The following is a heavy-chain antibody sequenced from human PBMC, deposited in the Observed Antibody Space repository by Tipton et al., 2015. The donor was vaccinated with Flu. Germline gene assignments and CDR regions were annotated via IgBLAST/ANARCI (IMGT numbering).Heavy chain of an antibody. CDR2: ISGTSLYK. J-gene: IGHJ3*02. CDR1: GFTFSTYS. CDR3: ARDRWGDSDDAFDI. Sequence: SLRLSCAASGFTFSTYSMIWVRQAPGKGLEWVSYISGTSLYKYYAGSVRGRFTISRDNARNSLFLHMSSLRAEDTAVYYCARDRWGDSDDAFDIWGQGTLVTVSS. V-gene: IGHV3-21*01. D-gene: IGHD2-21*02.